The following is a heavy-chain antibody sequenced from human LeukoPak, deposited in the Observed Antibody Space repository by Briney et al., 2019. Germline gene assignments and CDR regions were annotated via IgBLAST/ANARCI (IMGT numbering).Heavy chain of an antibody. J-gene: IGHJ4*02. CDR2: IYYTGTT. CDR3: ARQIETAGTVFDY. Sequence: PSETLSLTCTVSGVPISSYSWSWIRQPPGRGLEWIGPIYYTGTTNYYPSLRSRVTISEDTSTNQFSLNLHSVTAADTAVYYCARQIETAGTVFDYWAREPWSPSPQ. D-gene: IGHD6-13*01. V-gene: IGHV4-59*08. CDR1: GVPISSYS.